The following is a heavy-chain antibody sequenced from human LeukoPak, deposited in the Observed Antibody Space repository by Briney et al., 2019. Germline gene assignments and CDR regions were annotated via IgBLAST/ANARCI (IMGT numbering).Heavy chain of an antibody. D-gene: IGHD3-22*01. J-gene: IGHJ5*01. CDR2: IRYDGSNK. CDR3: AKEFKRYYDSSGYFDY. V-gene: IGHV3-30*02. CDR1: GFTFSSYG. Sequence: PGGSLRLSCAASGFTFSSYGMHWVRQAPGKGLEWVAFIRYDGSNKYYADSVKGRFTISRDNSKNTLYLQMNSLRAEDTAVYYCAKEFKRYYDSSGYFDYWGQDPWSPSPQ.